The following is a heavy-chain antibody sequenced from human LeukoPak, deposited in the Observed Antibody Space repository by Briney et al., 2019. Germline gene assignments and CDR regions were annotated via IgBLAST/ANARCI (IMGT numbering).Heavy chain of an antibody. J-gene: IGHJ4*02. V-gene: IGHV3-21*04. CDR1: GFTFSDYT. D-gene: IGHD2-21*02. Sequence: GGSLRLSCAASGFTFSDYTMNWVRQAPGKGLEWVSSISGGSRSIYYVDSVKGRFTISRGNAKNSLYLQVNSLRAEDTAIYYCARDYFYCGGDCFVDYWGQGTLVTVSS. CDR2: ISGGSRSI. CDR3: ARDYFYCGGDCFVDY.